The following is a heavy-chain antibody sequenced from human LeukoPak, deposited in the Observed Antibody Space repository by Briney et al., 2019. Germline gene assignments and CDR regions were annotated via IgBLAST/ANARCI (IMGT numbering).Heavy chain of an antibody. CDR2: IYHSGST. V-gene: IGHV4-38-2*01. CDR1: GYSISSGYY. Sequence: SETLSLTCAVSGYSISSGYYWGWIRQPPGKGLEWIGSIYHSGSTYYNPSLKRRVTISVDTSKNQFSLKLSSVTAADTAVYYCARKEATYYMDVWGKGTTVTVSS. D-gene: IGHD5-12*01. J-gene: IGHJ6*03. CDR3: ARKEATYYMDV.